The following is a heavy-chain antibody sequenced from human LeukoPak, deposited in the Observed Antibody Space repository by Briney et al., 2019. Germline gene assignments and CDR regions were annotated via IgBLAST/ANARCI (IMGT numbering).Heavy chain of an antibody. CDR1: GFTFSSYG. Sequence: PGGSLRLSCAASGFTFSSYGMHWVRQAPGKRLEWVAVIWYDGSNKYYADSVKGRFTISRDNSKNTLYLQMNSLRAEDTAVYYCARDMEVAGTSIDYWGQGTLVTVSS. V-gene: IGHV3-33*01. CDR2: IWYDGSNK. D-gene: IGHD6-19*01. J-gene: IGHJ4*02. CDR3: ARDMEVAGTSIDY.